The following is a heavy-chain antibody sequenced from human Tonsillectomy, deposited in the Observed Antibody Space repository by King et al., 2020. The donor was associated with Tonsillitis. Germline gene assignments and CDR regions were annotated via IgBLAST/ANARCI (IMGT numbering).Heavy chain of an antibody. CDR3: ARDYYDSSGYYRGVY. CDR1: GFTLSSYN. CDR2: ISSTSDTV. D-gene: IGHD3-22*01. Sequence: VQLVESGGGLVQPGGSLRLSCAASGFTLSSYNMNWVRQAPGKGLEWTSYISSTSDTVYYADSVKGRFTISRDNAKNSLYLQMNSLRDEDTAVYYCARDYYDSSGYYRGVYWGQGTLVTVSS. V-gene: IGHV3-48*02. J-gene: IGHJ4*02.